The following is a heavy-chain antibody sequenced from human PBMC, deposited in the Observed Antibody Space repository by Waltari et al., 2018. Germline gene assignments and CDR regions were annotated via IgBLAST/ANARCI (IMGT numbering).Heavy chain of an antibody. CDR3: AKDSVAGRHAADP. CDR1: GFTFSSYA. J-gene: IGHJ5*02. D-gene: IGHD6-19*01. CDR2: IYSGGST. Sequence: EVQLLESGGGLVQPGGSLRLSCAASGFTFSSYAMSWVRQAPGKGLEWVSVIYSGGSTYYADSVKGRFTISRDNSKNTLYLQMNSLRAEDTAVYYCAKDSVAGRHAADPWGQGTLVTVSS. V-gene: IGHV3-23*03.